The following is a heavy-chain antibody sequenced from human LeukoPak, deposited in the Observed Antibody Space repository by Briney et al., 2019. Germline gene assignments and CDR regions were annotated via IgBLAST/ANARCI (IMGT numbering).Heavy chain of an antibody. Sequence: GGSLRLSCAASGFTFSSYAMSWVRQAPGKGLEWVSAISGSGGSTYYADSVKGRFTISRDNSKNTLYLQMNSLRAEDTAVYYCARGVGSSGYPYYFDHWGQGTLVTVSS. CDR1: GFTFSSYA. CDR3: ARGVGSSGYPYYFDH. J-gene: IGHJ4*02. D-gene: IGHD3-22*01. CDR2: ISGSGGST. V-gene: IGHV3-23*01.